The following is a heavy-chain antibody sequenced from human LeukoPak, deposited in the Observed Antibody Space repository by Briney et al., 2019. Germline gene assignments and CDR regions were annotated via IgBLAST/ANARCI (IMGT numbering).Heavy chain of an antibody. J-gene: IGHJ4*02. V-gene: IGHV3-30-3*01. D-gene: IGHD3-10*01. CDR1: GFTFSSYA. CDR3: ARVRGPYGSGSYYNLLDY. CDR2: ISYDGSNK. Sequence: GGSLRLSCAASGFTFSSYAMHWVRQAPGKGLEWVAVISYDGSNKYYADSVKGRFTISRDNSKNTLYLQMNSLRAEDTAVYYCARVRGPYGSGSYYNLLDYWGQGTLVTVSS.